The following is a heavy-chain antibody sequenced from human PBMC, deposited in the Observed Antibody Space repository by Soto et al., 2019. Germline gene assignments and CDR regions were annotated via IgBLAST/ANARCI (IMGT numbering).Heavy chain of an antibody. J-gene: IGHJ4*02. CDR1: GFTFSSYW. V-gene: IGHV3-7*01. CDR3: ARVKRFLEWSENRFDY. CDR2: IKQDGSEK. D-gene: IGHD3-3*01. Sequence: GGSLRLSCAASGFTFSSYWMSWVRQAPGKGLEWVANIKQDGSEKYYVDSVKGRFTISRDNAKNSLYLQMNSLRAEDTAVYYCARVKRFLEWSENRFDYWGQGTLVTVSS.